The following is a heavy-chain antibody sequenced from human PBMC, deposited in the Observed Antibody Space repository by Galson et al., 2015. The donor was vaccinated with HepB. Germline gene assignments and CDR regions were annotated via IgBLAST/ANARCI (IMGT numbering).Heavy chain of an antibody. CDR1: DDSIRSHS. CDR3: ARSVFGVAGRYFDS. D-gene: IGHD3-3*01. V-gene: IGHV4-59*08. CDR2: IFSTGSS. J-gene: IGHJ4*02. Sequence: LSLTCTVSDDSIRSHSWTWIRPPPGKGLEYIGYIFSTGSSNYNPSLKSRVTMSVDTSKNQFSLRLSSVTAADTAVYYCARSVFGVAGRYFDSWGQGTLVTVSS.